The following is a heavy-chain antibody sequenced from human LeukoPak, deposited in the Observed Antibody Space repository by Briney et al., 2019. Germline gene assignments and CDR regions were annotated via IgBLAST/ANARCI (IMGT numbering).Heavy chain of an antibody. CDR1: GYSISRGYY. CDR2: IYHSGNT. D-gene: IGHD1-14*01. Sequence: SETLSLTCAVSGYSISRGYYWGWIRQPPGKGLEWIGSIYHSGNTYYNPSLKSRVTISLDTSKNQFSLKLNSVTAADTAVYYCARVPHDDNPLGLYYLDYWGQGTLVTVSS. CDR3: ARVPHDDNPLGLYYLDY. V-gene: IGHV4-38-2*01. J-gene: IGHJ4*02.